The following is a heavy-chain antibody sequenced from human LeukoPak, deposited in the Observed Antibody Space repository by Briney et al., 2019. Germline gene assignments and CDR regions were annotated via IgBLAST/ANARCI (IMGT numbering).Heavy chain of an antibody. J-gene: IGHJ6*02. D-gene: IGHD2-15*01. CDR3: ARDPPRIVVVVAATNYYGMDV. Sequence: GASVKVSCKASGYTFTSYGISWVRQAPGQGLEWMGWISAYNGNTNYAQKLQGRVTRTTDTSTSTAYMELRSLRSDDPAVYYCARDPPRIVVVVAATNYYGMDVWGQGTTVTVSS. CDR2: ISAYNGNT. CDR1: GYTFTSYG. V-gene: IGHV1-18*01.